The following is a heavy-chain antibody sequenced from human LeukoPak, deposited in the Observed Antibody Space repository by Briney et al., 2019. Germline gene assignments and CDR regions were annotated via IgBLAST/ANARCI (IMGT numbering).Heavy chain of an antibody. J-gene: IGHJ5*01. CDR3: ARAPPLVVPAAATGWFDP. V-gene: IGHV4-39*07. Sequence: SETLSLTCTVSGGSISSSSYYWGWIRQPPGEGLEWIGNIYYSGSTYYSPSLKSRVTISVDTSKNQFSLKLSSVTAADTAVYYCARAPPLVVPAAATGWFDPWGQGTLVTVSS. D-gene: IGHD2-2*01. CDR1: GGSISSSSYY. CDR2: IYYSGST.